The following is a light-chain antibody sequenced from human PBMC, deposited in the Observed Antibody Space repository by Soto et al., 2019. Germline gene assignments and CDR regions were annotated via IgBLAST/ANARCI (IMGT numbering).Light chain of an antibody. CDR1: QSVAIN. V-gene: IGKV3-15*01. CDR2: GAS. CDR3: QQYNYWPPWT. J-gene: IGKJ1*01. Sequence: EIVMTQSPATLSVSPGERATLSCRASQSVAINLAWYQQKPGQAPRLLIYGASTRPTGIPARFSGSGSGTEFTLTISSLQSEDFAVYYCQQYNYWPPWTFGHGTKVEIK.